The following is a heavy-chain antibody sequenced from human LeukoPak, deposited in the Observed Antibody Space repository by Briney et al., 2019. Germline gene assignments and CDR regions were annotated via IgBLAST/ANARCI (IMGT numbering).Heavy chain of an antibody. CDR1: GFTFSSYA. J-gene: IGHJ4*02. D-gene: IGHD6-6*01. Sequence: PGGSLRLSCAASGFTFSSYAMSWVRQAPGKGLEWVAFIRYDGSNKYYADSVKGRFTISRDNSKKTLYLQMNSPRAEDTAVYYCAKNKYISSSGIDYWGQGTLVTVSS. V-gene: IGHV3-30*02. CDR3: AKNKYISSSGIDY. CDR2: IRYDGSNK.